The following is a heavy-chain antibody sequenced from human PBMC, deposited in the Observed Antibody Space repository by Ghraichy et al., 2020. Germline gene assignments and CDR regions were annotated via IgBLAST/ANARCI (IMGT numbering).Heavy chain of an antibody. CDR1: GGSISSYS. V-gene: IGHV4-59*01. CDR2: IYYSGST. CDR3: ARVRIDYYGSGATNTDAFDI. Sequence: SETLSLTCTVSGGSISSYSWSWIRQPPGKGLEWIGYIYYSGSTNYNPSLKSRVTISVDTSTNQFSLKLSSVTAADTAVYYCARVRIDYYGSGATNTDAFDIWGQGTMVTVSS. D-gene: IGHD3-10*01. J-gene: IGHJ3*02.